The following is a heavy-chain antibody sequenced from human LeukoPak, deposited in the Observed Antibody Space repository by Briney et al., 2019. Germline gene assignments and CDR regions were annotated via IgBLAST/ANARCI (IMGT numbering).Heavy chain of an antibody. CDR1: GGPISSSSYY. Sequence: SETLSLTCTVSGGPISSSSYYWGWIRQPPGKGLEWIGSIYYSGSTYYNPSLKSRVTISVDTSKNQFSLKLRSVTAADTAVYYCASEVGGGYDYWGQGTLVTVSS. V-gene: IGHV4-39*01. J-gene: IGHJ4*02. CDR3: ASEVGGGYDY. CDR2: IYYSGST. D-gene: IGHD5-24*01.